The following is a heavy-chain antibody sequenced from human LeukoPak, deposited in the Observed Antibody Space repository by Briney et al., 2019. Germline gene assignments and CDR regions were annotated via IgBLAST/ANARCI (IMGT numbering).Heavy chain of an antibody. CDR3: ARGPYYYGSGTERSYYYYMDV. D-gene: IGHD3-10*01. CDR2: IYTSGST. Sequence: SETLSLTCTVSGGSISSYYWSWIRQPAGKGLEWVGRIYTSGSTNYNASLKSRVTMSVDRSKNQFSLKLSSVTAADTAVYYCARGPYYYGSGTERSYYYYMDVWGKGTTVTVSS. J-gene: IGHJ6*03. CDR1: GGSISSYY. V-gene: IGHV4-4*07.